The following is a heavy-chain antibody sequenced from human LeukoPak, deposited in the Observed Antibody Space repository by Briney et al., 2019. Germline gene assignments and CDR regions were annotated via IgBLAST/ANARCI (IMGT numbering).Heavy chain of an antibody. CDR2: ISAGSGDI. V-gene: IGHV3-23*01. CDR1: GFTFSIYA. D-gene: IGHD5-18*01. J-gene: IGHJ4*02. CDR3: AKDYRTAMVPLDY. Sequence: GGSLRPSCAASGFTFSIYAMSWVRQAPGKGLEWVSTISAGSGDIFYADSVKGRFTISRDNSKNTLYLQMNSLRAEDTALYYCAKDYRTAMVPLDYWGQGTPVAVSS.